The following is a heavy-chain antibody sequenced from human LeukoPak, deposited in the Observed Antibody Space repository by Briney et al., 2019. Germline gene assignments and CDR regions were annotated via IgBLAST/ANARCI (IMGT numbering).Heavy chain of an antibody. V-gene: IGHV3-7*01. Sequence: GGSLRLSCAASGFTFSSYSMTWVRQAPGKGLEWVANIKQDGSERYYVDSVRGRFTISRDNAKNSVYLQVNSLRVEDTAMYYCVRDTGGSGSYPDYWGQGVLVTVSS. CDR2: IKQDGSER. D-gene: IGHD1-26*01. CDR1: GFTFSSYS. CDR3: VRDTGGSGSYPDY. J-gene: IGHJ4*02.